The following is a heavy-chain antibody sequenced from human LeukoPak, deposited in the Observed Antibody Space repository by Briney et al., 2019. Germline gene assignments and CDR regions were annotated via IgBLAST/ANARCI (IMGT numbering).Heavy chain of an antibody. Sequence: GSSVKVSCKASGGSFSSNAISWVRQAPGQGLEWMGGIIPIFGRANYAQRFQGRVAITADESTSTAYMELSSLRAEDRAMYYCARVNAIQLWLFDYWGQGTLVTVSS. CDR3: ARVNAIQLWLFDY. CDR2: IIPIFGRA. J-gene: IGHJ4*02. D-gene: IGHD5-18*01. CDR1: GGSFSSNA. V-gene: IGHV1-69*01.